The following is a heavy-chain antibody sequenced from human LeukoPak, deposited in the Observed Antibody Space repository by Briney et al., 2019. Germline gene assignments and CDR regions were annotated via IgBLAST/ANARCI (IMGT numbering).Heavy chain of an antibody. CDR1: AASISSDNYY. CDR3: ARGVFMTSGRYFYYMDL. V-gene: IGHV4-61*02. CDR2: FYAGDT. D-gene: IGHD2-21*01. J-gene: IGHJ6*03. Sequence: SETLSLTCTVSAASISSDNYYWNWIRQPAGRGLEWIGRFYAGDTKYNPSLNNRATVSVDTTKNQFSLTLSSVTAADTATYYCARGVFMTSGRYFYYMDLWGTGTTVTISS.